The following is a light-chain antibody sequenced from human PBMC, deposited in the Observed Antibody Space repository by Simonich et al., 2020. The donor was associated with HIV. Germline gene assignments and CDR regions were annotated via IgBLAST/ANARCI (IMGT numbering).Light chain of an antibody. J-gene: IGLJ3*02. CDR3: SSYTSSSTWV. Sequence: QSALTQPASVSESPGPSITISCTGTSSDVGGYNYVSWYQQNPGKAPKLMIYDVSKRPSGVSNRFSGSKSGNTASLTISGLQAEDEADYYCSSYTSSSTWVFGGGTKLTVL. V-gene: IGLV2-14*03. CDR1: SSDVGGYNY. CDR2: DVS.